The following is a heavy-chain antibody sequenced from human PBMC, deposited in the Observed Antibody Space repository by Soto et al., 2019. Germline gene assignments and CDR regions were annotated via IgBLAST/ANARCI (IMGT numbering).Heavy chain of an antibody. CDR2: IYHSGST. J-gene: IGHJ4*02. Sequence: QVQLQESGPGLVKPSGTLSLTCTVSGASISSTSSNDWWSWVRQPPGKGLEWIGEIYHSGSTNYIPSLTSRVTMSVDKSKTQFSLRLSSVTAADTAVYYCAKMVGATLVDYWGQGSLVPVSS. V-gene: IGHV4-4*02. CDR1: GASISSTSSNDW. D-gene: IGHD1-26*01. CDR3: AKMVGATLVDY.